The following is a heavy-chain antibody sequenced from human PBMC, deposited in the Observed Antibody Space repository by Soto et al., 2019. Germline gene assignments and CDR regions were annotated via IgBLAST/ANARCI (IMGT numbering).Heavy chain of an antibody. CDR3: ATTSAAGKYYYGMDV. Sequence: GESLKFSCKGSGYSFTSYWIGWVRQMPGKGLEWMGIIYPGDSDTRYSPSFQGQVTISADKSISTAYLQWSSLKASDTAMYYCATTSAAGKYYYGMDVWGQGTTVTVSS. D-gene: IGHD6-13*01. CDR1: GYSFTSYW. CDR2: IYPGDSDT. J-gene: IGHJ6*02. V-gene: IGHV5-51*01.